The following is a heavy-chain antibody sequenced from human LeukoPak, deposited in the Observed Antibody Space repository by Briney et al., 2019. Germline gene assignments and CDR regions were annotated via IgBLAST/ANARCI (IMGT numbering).Heavy chain of an antibody. V-gene: IGHV4-34*01. Sequence: KPSETLSLTCAVYGGSFSGYYWSWIRQPPGKGLEWIGEINHSGSTNYNPSLKSRVTISVDTSKNQFSLKLSSVTAADTAVYYCARGRPRISGYSYGNRFDYWGQGTLVTVFS. D-gene: IGHD5-18*01. J-gene: IGHJ4*02. CDR3: ARGRPRISGYSYGNRFDY. CDR2: INHSGST. CDR1: GGSFSGYY.